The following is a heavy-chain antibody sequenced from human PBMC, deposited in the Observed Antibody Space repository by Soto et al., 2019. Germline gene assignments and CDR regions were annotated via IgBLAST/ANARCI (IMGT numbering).Heavy chain of an antibody. CDR3: ATDRLGRGWFDP. CDR1: GYTLTELS. CDR2: FDPEDGET. V-gene: IGHV1-24*01. Sequence: ASVKVSCKVSGYTLTELSMHWVRQAPGKGLEWMGGFDPEDGETIYAQKFQGRVTMTEDTSTDTAYMELSSLRSEDTAVYYCATDRLGRGWFDPWGQGTLVTVSS. J-gene: IGHJ5*02. D-gene: IGHD3-10*01.